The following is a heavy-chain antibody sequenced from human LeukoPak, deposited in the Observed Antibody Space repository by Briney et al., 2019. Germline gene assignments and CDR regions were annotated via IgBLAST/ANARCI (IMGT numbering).Heavy chain of an antibody. CDR2: INHSGST. Sequence: SETLSLTCAVYGGSFSGYYWSWIRQPPGKGLEWIGEINHSGSTNYNPSLKSRVTISVDTSKNQFSLKLSSVTAADTAVYYCARRGLVRTRSRGFDYWGQGTLVTVSS. CDR3: ARRGLVRTRSRGFDY. V-gene: IGHV4-34*01. D-gene: IGHD3-10*01. J-gene: IGHJ4*02. CDR1: GGSFSGYY.